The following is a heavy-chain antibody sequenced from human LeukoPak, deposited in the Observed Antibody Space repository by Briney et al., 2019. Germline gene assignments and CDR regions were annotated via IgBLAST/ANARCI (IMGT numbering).Heavy chain of an antibody. D-gene: IGHD3-22*01. J-gene: IGHJ4*02. CDR1: GGTFSSYA. CDR3: ARGLYDSALDY. CDR2: IIPIFGTA. V-gene: IGHV1-69*13. Sequence: SVKVSCKASGGTFSSYAISWVRQASGQGLEWRGGIIPIFGTANYAQKFQGRVTITADESTSTAYMEVSSLRSEDTAVYYCARGLYDSALDYWGQGTLVTVSS.